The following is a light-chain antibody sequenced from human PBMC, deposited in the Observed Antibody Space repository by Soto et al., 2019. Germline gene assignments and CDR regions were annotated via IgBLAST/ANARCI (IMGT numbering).Light chain of an antibody. V-gene: IGLV2-14*03. J-gene: IGLJ1*01. Sequence: QSALTQPASVSGSPGQSITISCTGTSSDVGGYNYVSWFQHHPGKAPKLIIYDVSNRPSGVSNRFSGSKSGNTASLTISGLQAEDEADYYCSSYTSSSTLVFGTGTKLTV. CDR3: SSYTSSSTLV. CDR2: DVS. CDR1: SSDVGGYNY.